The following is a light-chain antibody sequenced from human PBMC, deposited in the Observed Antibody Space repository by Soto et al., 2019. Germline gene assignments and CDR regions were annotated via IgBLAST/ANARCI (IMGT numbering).Light chain of an antibody. CDR2: DAS. J-gene: IGKJ1*01. CDR3: QQRSNWPPWT. Sequence: EIVLTQSPATLSLSPGERATLSCRASQSVSSYLAWYQQKPGQAHRLLIYDASNRATGIPARFSGSGSGTDFTLTISSLDPEDFAVYYCQQRSNWPPWTFGQGTKVEIK. V-gene: IGKV3-11*01. CDR1: QSVSSY.